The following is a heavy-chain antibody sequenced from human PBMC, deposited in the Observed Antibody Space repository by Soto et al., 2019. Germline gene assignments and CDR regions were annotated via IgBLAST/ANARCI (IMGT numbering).Heavy chain of an antibody. V-gene: IGHV4-59*08. CDR1: GGSISSCY. CDR2: IYYSGST. CDR3: ARHSYSSGWYMDYYYYYGMDV. J-gene: IGHJ6*02. D-gene: IGHD6-19*01. Sequence: SETLSLTCTLSGGSISSCYWSGIRQTPGKGLELIGYIYYSGSTNYNPSLKSRVTISVDTSKNQFSLKLSSVTAADTAVYYCARHSYSSGWYMDYYYYYGMDVWGQGTTVTVS.